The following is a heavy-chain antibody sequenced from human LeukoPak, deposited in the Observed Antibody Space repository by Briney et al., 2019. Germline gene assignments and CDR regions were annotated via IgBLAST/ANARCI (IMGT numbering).Heavy chain of an antibody. V-gene: IGHV4-34*01. CDR1: GGSFSGYY. J-gene: IGHJ4*02. Sequence: PSETLSLTCAVYGGSFSGYYWSWIRQPPGKGLEWIGEINHSGSTNYNPSLKSRVTISVDTSKNQFSLKLSSVTAADTAVYYCARVFGSNFDYWGQGTLVTVSS. CDR3: ARVFGSNFDY. D-gene: IGHD3-10*01. CDR2: INHSGST.